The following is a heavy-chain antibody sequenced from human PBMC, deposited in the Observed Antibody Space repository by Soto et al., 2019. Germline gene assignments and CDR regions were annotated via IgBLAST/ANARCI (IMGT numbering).Heavy chain of an antibody. Sequence: QVQLVQSGAEVKKPGASVKVSCKASGYTFTSYGISWVRQAPGQGLEWMGWISAYNGNTNYAQKLQGRGTMTTDTSTSTANMELSSLRADYTAVYYCARDRNYGDFDYWGQGTLVTVSS. D-gene: IGHD4-17*01. CDR1: GYTFTSYG. V-gene: IGHV1-18*01. CDR3: ARDRNYGDFDY. J-gene: IGHJ4*02. CDR2: ISAYNGNT.